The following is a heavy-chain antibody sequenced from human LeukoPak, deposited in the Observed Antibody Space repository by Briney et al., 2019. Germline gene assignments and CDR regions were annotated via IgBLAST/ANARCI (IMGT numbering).Heavy chain of an antibody. CDR3: ARPLEGGAINY. Sequence: GESLRISCKGSGYRFTSYWIGWVRQKPGKGLEWMGIIYPGDSDTRYSPSFRGQVTISADKSISTAYLQWSSLKASDTAMYYCARPLEGGAINYWGQGTLVTVSS. J-gene: IGHJ4*02. V-gene: IGHV5-51*01. CDR2: IYPGDSDT. CDR1: GYRFTSYW. D-gene: IGHD3-16*01.